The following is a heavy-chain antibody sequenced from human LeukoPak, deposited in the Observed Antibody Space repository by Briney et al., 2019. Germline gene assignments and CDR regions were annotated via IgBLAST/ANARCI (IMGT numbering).Heavy chain of an antibody. J-gene: IGHJ5*02. CDR1: GYTFTSYA. CDR3: ARGVLWFGELTNWFDP. V-gene: IGHV1-3*01. CDR2: INAGNGNT. D-gene: IGHD3-10*01. Sequence: GASVKVSCKASGYTFTSYAMHWVRQAPGQRLEWMGWINAGNGNTKYSQKFQGRVTITRDTSASTAYMELSSLRSEDTAVYYCARGVLWFGELTNWFDPWGQGTLVTVSS.